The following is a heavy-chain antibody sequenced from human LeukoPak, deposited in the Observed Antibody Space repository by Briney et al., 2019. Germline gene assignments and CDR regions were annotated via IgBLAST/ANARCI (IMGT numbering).Heavy chain of an antibody. CDR2: IYTTGTT. CDR3: ASSLRYYGYYWFDP. Sequence: SETLSLTCTVSGGSISSCSYYWTWIRQPAGKGLEWIGHIYTTGTTNYNPSLQSRVTMSVDTSKNHFSLNLSSVTAADTAVYYCASSLRYYGYYWFDPWGQGTLVTVSS. CDR1: GGSISSCSYY. V-gene: IGHV4-61*09. J-gene: IGHJ5*02. D-gene: IGHD3-10*01.